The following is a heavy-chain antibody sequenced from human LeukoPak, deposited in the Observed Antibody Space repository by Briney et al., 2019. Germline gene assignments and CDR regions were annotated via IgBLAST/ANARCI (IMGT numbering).Heavy chain of an antibody. J-gene: IGHJ4*02. D-gene: IGHD3-10*01. CDR3: ARPSRSGRFDY. Sequence: SETLSLTCTVSGGSISSGSYYWSWIRQPAGKGLEWIGRIYTSGSTNYNPSLKSRVTISVDTSKNQFSLKLSSVTAADTAVYYCARPSRSGRFDYWGQGTLVTVSS. CDR1: GGSISSGSYY. V-gene: IGHV4-61*02. CDR2: IYTSGST.